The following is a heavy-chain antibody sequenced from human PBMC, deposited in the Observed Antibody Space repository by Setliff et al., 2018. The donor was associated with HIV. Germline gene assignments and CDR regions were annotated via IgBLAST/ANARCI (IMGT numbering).Heavy chain of an antibody. D-gene: IGHD3-16*01. V-gene: IGHV3-23*01. CDR1: GFTFSSHA. CDR3: AKDYVENDY. J-gene: IGHJ4*02. Sequence: PGGSLRLSCAASGFTFSSHAMTWVRQAPGQGLEWVSIISGSGISTYYADSVKGRFTISRDNSKNTLSLQMNSLRAEDTAVYYCAKDYVENDYWGQGTLVTVSS. CDR2: ISGSGIST.